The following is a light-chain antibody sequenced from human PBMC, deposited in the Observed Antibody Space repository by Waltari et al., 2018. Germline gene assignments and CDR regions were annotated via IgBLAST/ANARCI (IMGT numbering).Light chain of an antibody. V-gene: IGLV2-14*03. CDR3: SSYTSSSTWV. J-gene: IGLJ3*02. Sequence: QSALTQPASVSGSPGQSITISCTGTSSDVGAYDYVSWYQQHPGKAPKLMISDVTQRPSGVSNCFSGSKSGNTASLTISGLQAEDESDYYCSSYTSSSTWVFGGGTKLTVL. CDR2: DVT. CDR1: SSDVGAYDY.